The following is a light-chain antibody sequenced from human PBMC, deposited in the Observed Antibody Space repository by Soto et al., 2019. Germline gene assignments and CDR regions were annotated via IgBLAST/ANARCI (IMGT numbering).Light chain of an antibody. J-gene: IGKJ2*01. CDR2: GAS. CDR1: QSVSSN. V-gene: IGKV3-15*01. CDR3: QQYNNWPRT. Sequence: EIVMTQSPATLSVSPGERATLSCRASQSVSSNLAWYQQKPGQAPRLLIYGASTRATGIPARCSGSGSGPEFTLNISSLQSEDFAVYYCQQYNNWPRTFGQGTKLEIK.